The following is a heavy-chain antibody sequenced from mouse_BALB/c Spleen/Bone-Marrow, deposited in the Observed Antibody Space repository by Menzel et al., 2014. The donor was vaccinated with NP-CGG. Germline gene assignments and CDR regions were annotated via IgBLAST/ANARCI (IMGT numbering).Heavy chain of an antibody. J-gene: IGHJ2*01. V-gene: IGHV5-6-4*01. D-gene: IGHD2-4*01. Sequence: DVHLVESGGGLVKPGGSLKLSCAASGFTFSSYSMSWVRQTPEKGLEWVATISSGGHDTYYPDSVKGRFTISRDNAKNTLYLQMSSLKSEDTAVYYCSKDGGYDYSYYFDYWGQGTTLTVSS. CDR1: GFTFSSYS. CDR3: SKDGGYDYSYYFDY. CDR2: ISSGGHDT.